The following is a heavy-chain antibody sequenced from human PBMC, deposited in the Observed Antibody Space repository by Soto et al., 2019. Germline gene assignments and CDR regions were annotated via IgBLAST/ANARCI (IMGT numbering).Heavy chain of an antibody. J-gene: IGHJ6*02. CDR2: IIPISDTT. CDR3: ARSQGSSTSLEIYYYYYYGMDV. D-gene: IGHD2-2*01. V-gene: IGHV1-69*01. Sequence: QVQLVQSGAEVKKPGSSVKVSCKASGGTFSSYAISWVRQAPGQGLEWMGGIIPISDTTNYAQKFQGSVTITAEESTSTAYMELSSLRTEDTAVYYCARSQGSSTSLEIYYYYYYGMDVWGQGTTVTVSS. CDR1: GGTFSSYA.